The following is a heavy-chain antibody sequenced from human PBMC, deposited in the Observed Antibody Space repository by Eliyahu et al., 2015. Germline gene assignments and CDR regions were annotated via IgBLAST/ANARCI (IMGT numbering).Heavy chain of an antibody. V-gene: IGHV1-3*01. CDR2: INAXNGNT. J-gene: IGHJ5*02. Sequence: QFVQSGAEVKKPGASVKVSCKASGYIFSNYAIHWVRQAPGQRLEWMGWINAXNGNTKYSQRFQGRVTITRDTSASTAYMELSRLRSEDTAVYYCAREFWSGPPTGNWFDPWGQGTLVTVSS. D-gene: IGHD3-3*01. CDR3: AREFWSGPPTGNWFDP. CDR1: GYIFSNYA.